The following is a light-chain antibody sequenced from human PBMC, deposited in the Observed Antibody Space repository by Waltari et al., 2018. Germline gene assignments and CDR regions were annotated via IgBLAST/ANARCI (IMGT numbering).Light chain of an antibody. J-gene: IGLJ3*02. CDR2: EVT. Sequence: QSALTQPPSASGSPGQSVPIPCPGTSSDFGNYNFVSWYQQHPGKAPKVIIYEVTKRSSGVPDRFSGSKSGNTASLTVSGLQAEDEADYYCSSFAGRWVFGGGTKLTVL. CDR3: SSFAGRWV. CDR1: SSDFGNYNF. V-gene: IGLV2-8*01.